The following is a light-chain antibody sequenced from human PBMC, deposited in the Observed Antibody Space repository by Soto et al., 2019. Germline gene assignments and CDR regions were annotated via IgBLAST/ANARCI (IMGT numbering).Light chain of an antibody. CDR1: SSNIGSNY. V-gene: IGLV1-47*01. CDR2: RNN. Sequence: QSVLTQPPSASGTPGQRVTISCSGSSSNIGSNYVYWYQQLPGTAPKLLIYRNNHRPSGVPDRFSGSKSGTCASLAISGLRSEAEADYYCAAWDDSLSGHVVFGGGTKLTVL. J-gene: IGLJ2*01. CDR3: AAWDDSLSGHVV.